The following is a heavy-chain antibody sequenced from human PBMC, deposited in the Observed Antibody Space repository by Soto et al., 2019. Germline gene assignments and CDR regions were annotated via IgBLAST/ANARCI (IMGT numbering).Heavy chain of an antibody. D-gene: IGHD4-4*01. V-gene: IGHV3-15*01. CDR3: TTDHAPRLHSPDY. J-gene: IGHJ4*02. CDR2: IKSKTDGGTT. Sequence: EVQLVESGGGLVKPGGSLRPSCAASGFTFSNAWMSWVRQAPGKGLEWVGRIKSKTDGGTTDYAAPVKGRFTISRDDSKNTLYLQMNSLKTEDTAVYYCTTDHAPRLHSPDYWGQGTLVTVSS. CDR1: GFTFSNAW.